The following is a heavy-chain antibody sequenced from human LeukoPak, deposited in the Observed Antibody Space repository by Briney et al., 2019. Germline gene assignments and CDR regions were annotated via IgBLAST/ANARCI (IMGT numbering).Heavy chain of an antibody. V-gene: IGHV3-30*02. CDR1: GFTFSSYG. Sequence: GGTLRLSCAASGFTFSSYGMSWVRQAPGKGLEWVAFIRYDGSNKYYADSVKGRFTISRDNSKNTLYLQMNSLRAEDTAVYYCARDRGSGTYYLRELDYWGQGTLVTVSS. J-gene: IGHJ4*02. CDR3: ARDRGSGTYYLRELDY. CDR2: IRYDGSNK. D-gene: IGHD3-10*01.